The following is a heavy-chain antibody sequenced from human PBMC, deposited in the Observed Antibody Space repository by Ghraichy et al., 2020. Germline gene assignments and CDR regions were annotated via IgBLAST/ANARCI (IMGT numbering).Heavy chain of an antibody. Sequence: LSLTCAASGFTFSSYWMHWVRQAPGKGLVWVSRINSDGSTTNYADSVKGRFTISRDNAKNTLYLQMNSLRAEDTAVYYCARDGRPDIVARDYWGQGTLVTVSS. D-gene: IGHD2-15*01. CDR1: GFTFSSYW. J-gene: IGHJ4*02. CDR3: ARDGRPDIVARDY. CDR2: INSDGSTT. V-gene: IGHV3-74*01.